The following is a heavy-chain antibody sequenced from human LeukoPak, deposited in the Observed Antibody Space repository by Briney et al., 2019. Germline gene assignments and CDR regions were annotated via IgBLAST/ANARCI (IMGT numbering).Heavy chain of an antibody. CDR2: ISGSGAST. CDR3: AKVRSLKYQLLYGYFDY. V-gene: IGHV3-23*01. Sequence: GGSLRLSCVASGFTFSNHAMNWVRQAPGKGPEWVSAISGSGASTYYADSVKGRLTISRDNSKNTLYLQMNSLRVEDTAVYYCAKVRSLKYQLLYGYFDYWGQGTLVTVSS. CDR1: GFTFSNHA. D-gene: IGHD2-2*02. J-gene: IGHJ4*02.